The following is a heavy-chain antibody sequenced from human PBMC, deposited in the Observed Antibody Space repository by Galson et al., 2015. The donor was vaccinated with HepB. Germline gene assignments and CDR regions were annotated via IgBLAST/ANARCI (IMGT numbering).Heavy chain of an antibody. CDR1: GYSFTSYW. Sequence: QSGAEVKKPGGSLRISCKGSGYSFTSYWISWVRQMPGKGLEWMGRIDPSDSYTNYSPSFQGHVTISADKSISTAYLQWSSLKASDTAMYYCASWQDIVVVPAAPTLFDIWGQGTMVTVSS. V-gene: IGHV5-10-1*01. CDR2: IDPSDSYT. J-gene: IGHJ3*02. CDR3: ASWQDIVVVPAAPTLFDI. D-gene: IGHD2-2*01.